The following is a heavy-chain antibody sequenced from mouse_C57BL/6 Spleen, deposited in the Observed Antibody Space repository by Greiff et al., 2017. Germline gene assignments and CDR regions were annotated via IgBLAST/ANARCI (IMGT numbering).Heavy chain of an antibody. V-gene: IGHV1-59*01. J-gene: IGHJ3*01. Sequence: VQLQQPGAELVRPGTSVKLSCKASGYTFTSYWMHWVKQRPGQGLEWIGVIDPSDSYTNYNQKFKGKATLTVDTSSSTAYMQLSSLTSEDAAVYCCAEGDYGSGFAYWGQGTLVTVSA. CDR2: IDPSDSYT. D-gene: IGHD1-1*01. CDR3: AEGDYGSGFAY. CDR1: GYTFTSYW.